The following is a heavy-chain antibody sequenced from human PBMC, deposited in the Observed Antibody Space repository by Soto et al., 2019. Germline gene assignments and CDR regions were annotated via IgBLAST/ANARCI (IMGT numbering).Heavy chain of an antibody. J-gene: IGHJ6*02. CDR3: ARDSVPPAIYYYYYGMDV. CDR2: IWYDGSNK. V-gene: IGHV3-33*01. Sequence: QVQLVESGGGVVQPGRSLRLSCAASGFTFSSYGMHWVRQAPGKGLEWVAVIWYDGSNKYYADSVKGRFTISRDNSKNTLYLQMNSLGAEDTAVYYCARDSVPPAIYYYYYGMDVWGQGTTVTVSS. D-gene: IGHD2-2*02. CDR1: GFTFSSYG.